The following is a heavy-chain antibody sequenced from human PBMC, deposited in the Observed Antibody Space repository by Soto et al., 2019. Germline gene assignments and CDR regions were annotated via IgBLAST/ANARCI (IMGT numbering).Heavy chain of an antibody. V-gene: IGHV1-18*01. J-gene: IGHJ5*02. CDR1: GYTFTSYG. CDR3: ARRPSAAAGTVDWFDP. D-gene: IGHD6-13*01. Sequence: GASLKVSCKASGYTFTSYGISWVRQAPGQGLEWMGWISAYNGNTNYAQKLQGRVTMTTDTSTSTAYMELRSLRSDDTAVYYCARRPSAAAGTVDWFDPWGQGTLVTVSS. CDR2: ISAYNGNT.